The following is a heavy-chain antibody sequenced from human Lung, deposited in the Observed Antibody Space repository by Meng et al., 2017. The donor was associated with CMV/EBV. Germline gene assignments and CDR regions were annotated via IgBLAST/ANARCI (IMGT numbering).Heavy chain of an antibody. J-gene: IGHJ4*02. Sequence: ASVKVSCKASGYFFNDHFMHWVRQAPGQGLEWMGWIQPSSGYTNYAQNFQGRVTMTSDSSIATAYMELTRLTSDDTAVYYCARDHDWGADYWGQRTLVTVSS. CDR1: GYFFNDHF. D-gene: IGHD3-16*01. CDR3: ARDHDWGADY. CDR2: IQPSSGYT. V-gene: IGHV1-2*02.